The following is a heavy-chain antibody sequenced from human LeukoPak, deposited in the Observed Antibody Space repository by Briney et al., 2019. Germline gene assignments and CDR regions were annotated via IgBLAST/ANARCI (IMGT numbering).Heavy chain of an antibody. CDR3: ARDYYYYDSSGYSA. CDR2: IYTSGST. D-gene: IGHD3-22*01. V-gene: IGHV4-61*02. J-gene: IGHJ4*02. Sequence: SETLSLTCTVSGGSISSSSYYWSWIRQPAGKGLEWIGRIYTSGSTNYNPSLKSRVTISVDTSKSQFSLKLSSVTAADTAVYYCARDYYYYDSSGYSAWGQGTLVTVSS. CDR1: GGSISSSSYY.